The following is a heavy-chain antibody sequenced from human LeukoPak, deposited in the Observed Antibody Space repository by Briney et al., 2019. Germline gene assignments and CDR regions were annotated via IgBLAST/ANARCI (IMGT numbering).Heavy chain of an antibody. CDR2: MYTTGST. V-gene: IGHV4-61*02. CDR1: GGSISSGSYY. J-gene: IGHJ5*02. Sequence: PSQTLSLTCTVSGGSISSGSYYWSWIRQPAGKGLEYIGRMYTTGSTNYNPSLKSRVTISVDTSKNQFSLKLTSVTAADTAVYYCARDQGPRGEWFDPWGQGTWSPSRQ. CDR3: ARDQGPRGEWFDP. D-gene: IGHD3-16*01.